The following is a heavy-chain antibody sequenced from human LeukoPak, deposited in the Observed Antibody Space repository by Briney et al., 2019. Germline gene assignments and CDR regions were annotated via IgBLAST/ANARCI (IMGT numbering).Heavy chain of an antibody. D-gene: IGHD3-22*01. CDR2: IYHSGST. J-gene: IGHJ4*02. CDR1: GYSISSGYY. V-gene: IGHV4-38-2*02. Sequence: SETLSLTCTVSGYSISSGYYWGWIRQPPGKGLEWIGSIYHSGSTYYNPSLKSRVTISVDTSKNQFSLKLSSVTAADTAVYYCARDQYYYDSSGFLGGGFDYWGQGTLVTVSS. CDR3: ARDQYYYDSSGFLGGGFDY.